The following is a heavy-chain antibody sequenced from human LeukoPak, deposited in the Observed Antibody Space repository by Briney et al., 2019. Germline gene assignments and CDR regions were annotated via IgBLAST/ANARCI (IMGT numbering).Heavy chain of an antibody. J-gene: IGHJ5*02. D-gene: IGHD2-2*01. Sequence: SETLSLTCTVSGGSISSSSYYWGWIRQPPGKGLEWIGSIYYSGSTYYNPSLKSRVNISVNTSKNQFSLKLSSVTAADTAVYYCARNPGRIVVAGSIRWFDPWGQGTLVTVSS. CDR3: ARNPGRIVVAGSIRWFDP. CDR2: IYYSGST. CDR1: GGSISSSSYY. V-gene: IGHV4-39*07.